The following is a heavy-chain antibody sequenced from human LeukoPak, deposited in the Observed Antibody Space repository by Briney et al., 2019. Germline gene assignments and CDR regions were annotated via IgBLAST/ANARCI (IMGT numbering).Heavy chain of an antibody. CDR1: GFTFSSYA. Sequence: SLRLSCAASGFTFSSYAMSWVRQAPGKGLEWVSGISWNSGSIGYADSVKGRFTISRDNAKNSLYLQMNSLRAEDMALYYCAAERGRRFDYWGQGTLVTVSS. V-gene: IGHV3-9*03. D-gene: IGHD3-16*01. CDR2: ISWNSGSI. J-gene: IGHJ4*02. CDR3: AAERGRRFDY.